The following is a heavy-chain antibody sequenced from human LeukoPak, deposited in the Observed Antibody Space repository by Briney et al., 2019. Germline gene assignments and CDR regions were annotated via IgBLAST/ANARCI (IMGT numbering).Heavy chain of an antibody. V-gene: IGHV4-30-4*08. D-gene: IGHD6-13*01. CDR2: IYYSGST. Sequence: SQTLSLTCTVSGGSISSGDYYWSWIRQPPGKGLEWIGYIYYSGSTYYDPSLKSRVTISVDTSQNQFSLKLSSVTAADTAVYYCARKVSIEAAAAGTAEYFQHWGQGTLVTVSS. J-gene: IGHJ1*01. CDR3: ARKVSIEAAAAGTAEYFQH. CDR1: GGSISSGDYY.